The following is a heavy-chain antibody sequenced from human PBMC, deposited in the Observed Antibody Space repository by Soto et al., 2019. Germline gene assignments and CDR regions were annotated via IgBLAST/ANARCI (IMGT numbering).Heavy chain of an antibody. V-gene: IGHV1-69*05. J-gene: IGHJ4*02. D-gene: IGHD4-17*01. Sequence: QVQLVQSGAEVKKPGSSVKVSCKASGGTFSSYAISWVRQAPGQGLEWMGGIIPIFGTANYAQKFQGRVTITTDESTSAAYMELGSLRSEDTAVYYCARGHLPDVTTVTTLFDSWGQGTLVPVSS. CDR2: IIPIFGTA. CDR1: GGTFSSYA. CDR3: ARGHLPDVTTVTTLFDS.